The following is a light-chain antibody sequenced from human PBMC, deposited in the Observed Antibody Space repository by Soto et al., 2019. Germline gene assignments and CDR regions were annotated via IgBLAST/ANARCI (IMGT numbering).Light chain of an antibody. Sequence: DIPLTQSPSFLSASVGDRVTITCRASQGISSYLAWYQQKPGKAPKLLIYAASTLQSGVPSRFSGSGSGTEFTLTISSLQPEDFATYYCQQLGKTFGPGTKVDIK. V-gene: IGKV1-9*01. J-gene: IGKJ3*01. CDR1: QGISSY. CDR2: AAS. CDR3: QQLGKT.